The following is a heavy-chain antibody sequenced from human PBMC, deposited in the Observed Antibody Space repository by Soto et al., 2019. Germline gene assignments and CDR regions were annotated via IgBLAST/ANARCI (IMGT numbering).Heavy chain of an antibody. J-gene: IGHJ4*02. CDR2: VYHTGST. Sequence: XATLSLTCAVSGASITSHSWWSWFRQPPGKGLEWIGEVYHTGSTNYNSSLESRVTISVDKSKNQFSLTLNSVTAADTAVYFCARISPDGNFPPYYFDSWGRGTLVTVSS. CDR1: GASITSHSW. D-gene: IGHD4-17*01. CDR3: ARISPDGNFPPYYFDS. V-gene: IGHV4-4*01.